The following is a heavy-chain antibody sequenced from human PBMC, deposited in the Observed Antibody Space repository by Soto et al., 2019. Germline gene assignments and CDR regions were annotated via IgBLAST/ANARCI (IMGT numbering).Heavy chain of an antibody. V-gene: IGHV1-18*01. CDR3: ASDTGMYSSSSLFMGYYYGMDV. Sequence: ASVKVSCKASGYTFTSYGISGVRQAPGQGLEWMGWISAYNGNTNYAQKLQGRVTMTTDTSTSTAYMELRSLRSDDTAVYYCASDTGMYSSSSLFMGYYYGMDVWGQETTVTVSS. D-gene: IGHD6-6*01. CDR1: GYTFTSYG. CDR2: ISAYNGNT. J-gene: IGHJ6*02.